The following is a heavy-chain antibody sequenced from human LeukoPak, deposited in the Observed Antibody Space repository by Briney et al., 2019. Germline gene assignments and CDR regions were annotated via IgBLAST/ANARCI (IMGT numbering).Heavy chain of an antibody. D-gene: IGHD1-26*01. CDR1: GGSISSSSYY. CDR3: ARRVGATRSPNFDY. V-gene: IGHV4-39*01. CDR2: IYYSGST. J-gene: IGHJ4*02. Sequence: PSETLSLTSTVSGGSISSSSYYWGWIRQPPGKGLEWIGSIYYSGSTYYNPSLKSRVTISVDTSKNQFSLKLSSVTAADTAVYYCARRVGATRSPNFDYWGQGTLVTVSS.